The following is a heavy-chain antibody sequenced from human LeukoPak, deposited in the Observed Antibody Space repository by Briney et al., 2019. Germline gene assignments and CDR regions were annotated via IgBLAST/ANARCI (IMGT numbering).Heavy chain of an antibody. J-gene: IGHJ2*01. V-gene: IGHV4-34*01. CDR3: ARDSYDYGGNSELWYFDL. D-gene: IGHD4-23*01. CDR2: INHSGST. CDR1: GFTFSSYS. Sequence: GSLRLSCAASGFTFSSYSMNWIRQPPGKGLEWIGEINHSGSTNYNPSLKSRVTISVDTSKNQFSLKLSSVTAADTAVYYCARDSYDYGGNSELWYFDLWGRGALVTVSS.